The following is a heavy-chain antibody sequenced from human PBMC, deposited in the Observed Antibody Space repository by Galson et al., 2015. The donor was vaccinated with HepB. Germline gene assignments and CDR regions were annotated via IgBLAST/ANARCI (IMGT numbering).Heavy chain of an antibody. J-gene: IGHJ4*02. V-gene: IGHV3-30*04. D-gene: IGHD2-15*01. CDR1: GFTFSSYA. CDR2: ISYDGSNK. CDR3: ARVERRYCSGGSCYPDY. Sequence: LRLSCAASGFTFSSYAMHWVRQAPGKGLEWVAVISYDGSNKYYADSVKGRFTISRDNSKNTLYLQMNSLRAEDTAVYYCARVERRYCSGGSCYPDYWGQGTLVTVSS.